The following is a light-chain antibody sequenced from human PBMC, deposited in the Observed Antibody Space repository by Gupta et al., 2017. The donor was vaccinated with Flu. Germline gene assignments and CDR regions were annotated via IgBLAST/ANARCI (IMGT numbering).Light chain of an antibody. J-gene: IGKJ2*01. CDR3: QQYNSPPHT. Sequence: NGKSSHRVLYSSSKRTFSGCYQKKPGPPPKLLIDRASTRESGVHDRISGSGSGADFTITSSSVQAEDVAVYYCQQYNSPPHTFGQGTKLEIK. CDR2: RAS. V-gene: IGKV4-1*01. CDR1: HRVLYSSSKRTF.